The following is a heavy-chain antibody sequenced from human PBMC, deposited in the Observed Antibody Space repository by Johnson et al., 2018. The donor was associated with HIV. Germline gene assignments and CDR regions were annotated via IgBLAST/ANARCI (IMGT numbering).Heavy chain of an antibody. CDR1: GFTVNNNY. V-gene: IGHV3-53*01. CDR2: IYTGGST. Sequence: VQLVESGGGLIQPGESLRLSCAASGFTVNNNYMNWVRQTPGKGLEWVSVIYTGGSTYYADSVKGRFTISRDNSKNTLFLQMNSLRAEDTAVYYCARGQSPDAFDIWGQGTMVTVSS. CDR3: ARGQSPDAFDI. J-gene: IGHJ3*02.